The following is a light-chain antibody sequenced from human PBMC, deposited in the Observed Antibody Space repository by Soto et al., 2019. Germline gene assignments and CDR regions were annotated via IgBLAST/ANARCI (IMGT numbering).Light chain of an antibody. V-gene: IGLV2-8*01. CDR2: EVN. J-gene: IGLJ3*02. CDR1: SSDVGAYNY. Sequence: QSALTQPPSASGSPGQSVTISCTGTSSDVGAYNYVSWYQQYPGKAPKLMIYEVNKRPSGVPDRFSGSKSGKTASLTVSGLQPEDEADYHCTLYAGSNIGVFGGGTKVTVL. CDR3: TLYAGSNIGV.